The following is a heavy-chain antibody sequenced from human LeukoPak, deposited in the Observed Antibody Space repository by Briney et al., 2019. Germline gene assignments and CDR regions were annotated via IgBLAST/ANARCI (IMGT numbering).Heavy chain of an antibody. CDR1: GYTFTGYY. J-gene: IGHJ4*02. CDR2: INPNSGGT. CDR3: ARDPPQEDDFWSGPDY. D-gene: IGHD3-3*01. V-gene: IGHV1-2*02. Sequence: GASVKVSCKASGYTFTGYYMHWVRQAPGQGLEWMGWINPNSGGTNYAQKFQGRVTMTRDTSISTAYMELSRLRSDDTAVYYCARDPPQEDDFWSGPDYWSQGTLVTVSS.